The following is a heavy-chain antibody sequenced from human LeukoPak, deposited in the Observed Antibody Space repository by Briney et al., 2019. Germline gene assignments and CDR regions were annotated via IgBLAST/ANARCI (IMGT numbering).Heavy chain of an antibody. V-gene: IGHV3-53*01. CDR3: ARGDRWYFDL. CDR1: GFTFSSYW. D-gene: IGHD2-21*02. CDR2: IYSGGST. J-gene: IGHJ2*01. Sequence: GGSLRLSCVASGFTFSSYWMHWVRQDPRKGLEWVSVIYSGGSTYYADSVKGRFTISRDNSKNTLYLQMNSLRAEDTAVYYCARGDRWYFDLWGRGTLVTVSS.